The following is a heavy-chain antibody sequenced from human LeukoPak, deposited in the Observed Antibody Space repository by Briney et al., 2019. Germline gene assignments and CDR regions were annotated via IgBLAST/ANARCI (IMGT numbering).Heavy chain of an antibody. D-gene: IGHD2-21*02. CDR1: GGTFSSHA. J-gene: IGHJ5*01. CDR2: VIPILDIT. V-gene: IGHV1-69*04. CDR3: AVLSDGAYCGGDCFYLDS. Sequence: SVKVSCKASGGTFSSHAMNWVRQAPGQGLEWMGGVIPILDITDYAQKFQGRLAITADKSTGTGYMELSSLRSEDSAVYYCAVLSDGAYCGGDCFYLDSWGQGTLVTVSS.